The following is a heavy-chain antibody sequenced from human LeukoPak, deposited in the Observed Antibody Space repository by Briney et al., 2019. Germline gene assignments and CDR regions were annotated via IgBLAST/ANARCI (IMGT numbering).Heavy chain of an antibody. V-gene: IGHV3-33*01. J-gene: IGHJ4*02. CDR2: IWYDGSNK. Sequence: GGSLRLSCAASGFTFSSYGMHWVHQAPGKGLEWVAVIWYDGSNKYYADSVKGRFTISRDKSKNTLYLQMNSLRAEDTAVYYCARDLQSNGDYCFDYWGQGTLVTVSS. CDR1: GFTFSSYG. CDR3: ARDLQSNGDYCFDY. D-gene: IGHD4-17*01.